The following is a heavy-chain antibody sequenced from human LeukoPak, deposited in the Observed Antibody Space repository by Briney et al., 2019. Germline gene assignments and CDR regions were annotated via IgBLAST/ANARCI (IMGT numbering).Heavy chain of an antibody. CDR2: IYSGGNT. D-gene: IGHD2-15*01. J-gene: IGHJ4*02. CDR1: GFTVSSNY. Sequence: GGSLRLSCAASGFTVSSNYMSWVRQAPGKGLEWVSIIYSGGNTFYTDSVKGRFTISRDNSKNTLYLQMNNLRAEDTAIYYCARVGSRYCSGANCYDGFWGQGTLVSVSS. CDR3: ARVGSRYCSGANCYDGF. V-gene: IGHV3-53*05.